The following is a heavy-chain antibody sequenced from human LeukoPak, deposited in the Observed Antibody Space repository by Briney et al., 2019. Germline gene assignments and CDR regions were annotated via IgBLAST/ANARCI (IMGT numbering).Heavy chain of an antibody. V-gene: IGHV4-39*07. Sequence: SETLSLTCTVSGGSISSSSYYWGWIRQPPGKGLEWIGSIYYSGSTNYNPSLKSRVTISVDTSKNQFSLKLSSVTAADTAVYYCARESWNGPNYFDYWGQGTLVTVSS. CDR3: ARESWNGPNYFDY. CDR1: GGSISSSSYY. CDR2: IYYSGST. D-gene: IGHD1-1*01. J-gene: IGHJ4*02.